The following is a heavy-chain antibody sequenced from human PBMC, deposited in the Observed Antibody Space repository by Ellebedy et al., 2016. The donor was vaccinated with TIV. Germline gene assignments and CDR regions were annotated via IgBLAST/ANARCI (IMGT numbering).Heavy chain of an antibody. CDR1: GYTFTSYG. D-gene: IGHD3-9*01. Sequence: ASVKVSCKASGYTFTSYGISWVRQAPGQGLEWMGWISAYNGNTNYAQKLQGRVTMTTDTSTSTAYMELRSLRSDDTAVYYCARGITDYDILTGAPDYWGQGTLVTVSS. V-gene: IGHV1-18*04. J-gene: IGHJ4*02. CDR2: ISAYNGNT. CDR3: ARGITDYDILTGAPDY.